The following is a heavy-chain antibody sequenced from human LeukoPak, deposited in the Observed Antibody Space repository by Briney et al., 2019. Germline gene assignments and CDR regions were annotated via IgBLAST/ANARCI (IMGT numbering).Heavy chain of an antibody. J-gene: IGHJ4*02. CDR3: AKISQVATYTVPNFDF. CDR2: ISYSGGNT. D-gene: IGHD3-16*01. CDR1: GFTFSIYD. V-gene: IGHV3-23*01. Sequence: GGSLRLSCAASGFTFSIYDMSWVRQAPGKGLEWVSAISYSGGNTYYADSVRGRFTISRDNSKNALYLQVNSLRAEDTAVYYCAKISQVATYTVPNFDFWGQGTLVTVSS.